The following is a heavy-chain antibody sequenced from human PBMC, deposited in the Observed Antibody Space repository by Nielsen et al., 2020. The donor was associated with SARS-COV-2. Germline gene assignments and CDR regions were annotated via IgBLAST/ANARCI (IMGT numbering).Heavy chain of an antibody. J-gene: IGHJ5*02. CDR1: GYSFTSYW. CDR3: ARAAVADFNWSDP. V-gene: IGHV5-51*01. Sequence: KVSCKASGYSFTSYWLVWVRQMPGKGLEWMGVIYPGDSDTRYSPSFHGQVTISADTSINTAYLQWRSLKPSDTAIYYCARAAVADFNWSDPWGQGTLVTVSS. CDR2: IYPGDSDT. D-gene: IGHD6-19*01.